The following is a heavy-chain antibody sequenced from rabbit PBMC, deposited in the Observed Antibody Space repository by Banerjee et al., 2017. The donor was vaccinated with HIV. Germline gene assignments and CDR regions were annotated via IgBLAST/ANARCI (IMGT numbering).Heavy chain of an antibody. V-gene: IGHV1S45*01. CDR3: ARDLAGVIGWNFNL. D-gene: IGHD4-1*01. CDR1: GFTLSSYW. Sequence: QEQLVESGGDLVKPGTSLTLTCTASGFTLSSYWMCWVRQAPGKGLEWIACINTSSGNAVYANWAKGRFTISKTSSTTVTLQMTSLTAADTATYFCARDLAGVIGWNFNLWGQGTLVTVS. CDR2: INTSSGNA. J-gene: IGHJ4*01.